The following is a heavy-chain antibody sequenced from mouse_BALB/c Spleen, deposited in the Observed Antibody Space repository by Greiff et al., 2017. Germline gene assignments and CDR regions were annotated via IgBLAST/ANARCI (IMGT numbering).Heavy chain of an antibody. CDR1: GYTFTDYA. V-gene: IGHV1S137*01. J-gene: IGHJ1*01. Sequence: VQLQQSGPELVRPGESVKISCTGSGYTFTDYAMHWVKQSHAKSLEWIGVISIYYDNTNYNKKFKGKATMTVDKSSSTAYMELARLTSEDSAIYYCERRGRVADWYFDVWGAGTTVTVSS. D-gene: IGHD1-1*02. CDR2: ISIYYDNT. CDR3: ERRGRVADWYFDV.